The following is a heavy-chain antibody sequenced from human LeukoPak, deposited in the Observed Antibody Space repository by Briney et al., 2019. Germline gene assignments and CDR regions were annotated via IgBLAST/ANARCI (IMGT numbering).Heavy chain of an antibody. D-gene: IGHD2-15*01. CDR1: GFTFSSYA. CDR2: FSHNGVST. J-gene: IGHJ4*02. V-gene: IGHV3-23*01. CDR3: AKHPACSSGSCDGGYFDY. Sequence: GGSLRLSCAASGFTFSSYAMSWVRQAPGKGLEWVSTFSHNGVSTYYADSVKGRFTLSRDNSKNTLYLQMSSLRAEDTAVYYCAKHPACSSGSCDGGYFDYWGQGTLVTVSS.